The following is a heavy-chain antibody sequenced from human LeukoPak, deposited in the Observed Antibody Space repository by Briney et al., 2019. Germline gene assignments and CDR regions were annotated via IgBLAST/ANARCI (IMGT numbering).Heavy chain of an antibody. CDR3: ARDVSPYNWNDS. D-gene: IGHD5/OR15-5a*01. Sequence: SETLSLTCTVSVDSVNRASYYWSCIRHPPRKGLEWLGYIYYNGRTSYNPSLKSRVTISLDTSKNQFSLKLSSVTAADTAVYYCARDVSPYNWNDSWGQGTLVTVSS. J-gene: IGHJ5*01. CDR2: IYYNGRT. V-gene: IGHV4-61*01. CDR1: VDSVNRASYY.